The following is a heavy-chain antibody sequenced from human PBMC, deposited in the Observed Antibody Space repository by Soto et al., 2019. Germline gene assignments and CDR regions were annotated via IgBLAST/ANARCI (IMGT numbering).Heavy chain of an antibody. D-gene: IGHD3-10*01. V-gene: IGHV3-48*03. CDR3: ARKNYGNFDY. CDR1: GLTFSSYE. CDR2: ISSSGSTI. J-gene: IGHJ4*02. Sequence: GGSLRLSCAASGLTFSSYEMNWVRQAPGKGLEWVSYISSSGSTIYYADSVKGRFTISRDNAKNSLYLQMNSLRAEDTAVYYCARKNYGNFDYWGQGTLVTVSS.